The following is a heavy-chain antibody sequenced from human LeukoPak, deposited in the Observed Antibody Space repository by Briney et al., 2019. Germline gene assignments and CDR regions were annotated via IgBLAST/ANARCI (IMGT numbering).Heavy chain of an antibody. J-gene: IGHJ5*02. V-gene: IGHV3-53*05. CDR2: MYPGSYT. CDR1: GLTVSTNY. Sequence: GGSLRLSCAASGLTVSTNYMSWVRQAPGKGLEWVSVMYPGSYTYYADSVKGRFTISRDNSKNTLYLQMNSLRDEDTAVYYCTKDRSRQQMWGSVKKWFDPWGQGTLVTVSS. D-gene: IGHD6-13*01. CDR3: TKDRSRQQMWGSVKKWFDP.